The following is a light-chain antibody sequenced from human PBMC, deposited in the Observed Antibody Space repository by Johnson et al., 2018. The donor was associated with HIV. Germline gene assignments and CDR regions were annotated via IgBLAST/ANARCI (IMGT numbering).Light chain of an antibody. V-gene: IGLV1-51*01. CDR1: SSNIGNNY. J-gene: IGLJ1*01. CDR3: GPWDNSLRGFV. CDR2: DNN. Sequence: QSVLTQAPSVSAAPGQKVTISCSGSSSNIGNNYVSWYQQLPGTAPKLLIYDNNKRPSGIPDRFSGSKSGTSATLGITGLQTGDEAGYYCGPWDNSLRGFVFGTGTKVTVL.